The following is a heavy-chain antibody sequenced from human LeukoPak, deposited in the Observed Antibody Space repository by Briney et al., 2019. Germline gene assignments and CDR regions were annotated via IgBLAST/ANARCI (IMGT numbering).Heavy chain of an antibody. V-gene: IGHV4-59*01. CDR3: ARGGPNYLDY. Sequence: SETLSLTCTVSGGSISSNYWSWIRQPPGKGLEWIGYINYSGSTNYNPSLKSRVAISVDTPKIQFSLNLSSVTAADTAVYYCARGGPNYLDYWGQGTLVTVSS. J-gene: IGHJ4*02. CDR1: GGSISSNY. D-gene: IGHD3-10*01. CDR2: INYSGST.